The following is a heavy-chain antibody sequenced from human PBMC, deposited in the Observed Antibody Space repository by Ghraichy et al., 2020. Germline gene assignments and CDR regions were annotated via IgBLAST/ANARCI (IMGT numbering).Heavy chain of an antibody. V-gene: IGHV4-39*01. D-gene: IGHD1-26*01. J-gene: IGHJ4*02. CDR3: ARLGWYYFDY. CDR2: IYYSGST. Sequence: ETLSLTCTVSGGSISSSSYYWGWIRQPPGKGLEWIGSIYYSGSTYYNPSLKSRVTISVDTSKNQFSLKLSSVTAADTAVYYCARLGWYYFDYWGQGTLVTVSS. CDR1: GGSISSSSYY.